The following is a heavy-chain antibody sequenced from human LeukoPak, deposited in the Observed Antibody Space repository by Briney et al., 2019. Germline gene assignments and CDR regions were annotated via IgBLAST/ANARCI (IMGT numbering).Heavy chain of an antibody. CDR2: ISRNGGST. CDR1: GFTFSSYA. V-gene: IGHV3-64*01. CDR3: ARGSRNYYDSSGYYYY. J-gene: IGHJ4*02. D-gene: IGHD3-22*01. Sequence: GGSLRLFCAPSGFTFSSYAMHWVRQAPGKGLEYVSAISRNGGSTYYANSVKGRFTISRDNSKNTLYLQMGSLRAEDMAVYYCARGSRNYYDSSGYYYYWGQGTLVTVSS.